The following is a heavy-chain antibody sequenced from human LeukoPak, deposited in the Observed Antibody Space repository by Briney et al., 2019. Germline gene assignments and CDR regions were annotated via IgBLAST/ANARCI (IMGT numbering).Heavy chain of an antibody. J-gene: IGHJ4*02. V-gene: IGHV4-59*11. CDR2: IYYTGST. Sequence: SETLSLTCTVSGGSISPLYWSWLRQPPGKGLEFIGYIYYTGSTNFNPSLKSRVALSVDTSKNQISLKLNSVTAADTAVYYCARGGVAAKYYFDFWGQGTLVTVSS. D-gene: IGHD3-10*01. CDR3: ARGGVAAKYYFDF. CDR1: GGSISPLY.